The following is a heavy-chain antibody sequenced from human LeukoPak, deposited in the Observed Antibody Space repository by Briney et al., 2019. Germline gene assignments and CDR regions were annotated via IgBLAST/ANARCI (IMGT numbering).Heavy chain of an antibody. Sequence: AGGSLRLSCAASGFTFSSYGMHWVRQAPGKGLEWVAVISYDGSNKYYADSVKGRFTISRDNSKNTLYLQMNSLRAEDTAVYFCAKSGYNRFDYWGQGTLVTVSS. V-gene: IGHV3-30*18. CDR1: GFTFSSYG. J-gene: IGHJ4*02. D-gene: IGHD5-24*01. CDR2: ISYDGSNK. CDR3: AKSGYNRFDY.